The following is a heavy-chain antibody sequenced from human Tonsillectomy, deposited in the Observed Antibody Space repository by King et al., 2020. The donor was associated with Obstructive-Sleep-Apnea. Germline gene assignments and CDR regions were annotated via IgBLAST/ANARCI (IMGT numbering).Heavy chain of an antibody. Sequence: VQLVESGAEVKKPGASVKVSCKASGYTFIDYYMHWVRQAPGQGPEWMGWINPNSGGTNSAQKFQGRVTMTRDTSISTAYMELSGLRSDDTAVYYCARRDEEYYYNAMDVWGQGTTVTVSS. CDR1: GYTFIDYY. J-gene: IGHJ6*02. CDR3: ARRDEEYYYNAMDV. CDR2: INPNSGGT. V-gene: IGHV1-2*02.